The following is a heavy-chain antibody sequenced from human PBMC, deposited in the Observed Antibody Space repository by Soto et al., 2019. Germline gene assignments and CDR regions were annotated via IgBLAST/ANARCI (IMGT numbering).Heavy chain of an antibody. CDR3: AMVGWRVLEGFYYYGMDV. V-gene: IGHV1-8*01. CDR1: GYTFTSYD. Sequence: QVQLVQSGAEVKKPGASVRVSCKASGYTFTSYDINWVRQATGQGLEWMGWVNPNTGNTGYAQKFQGRVTMTKTTSIRAAYMELSSLRSEDTAVYYCAMVGWRVLEGFYYYGMDVWGQGTTVTVSS. CDR2: VNPNTGNT. D-gene: IGHD2-2*03. J-gene: IGHJ6*02.